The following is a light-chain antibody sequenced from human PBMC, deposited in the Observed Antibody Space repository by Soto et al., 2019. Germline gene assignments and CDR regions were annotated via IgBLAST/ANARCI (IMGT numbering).Light chain of an antibody. CDR1: QTIDNT. Sequence: EIVMTQYPDTLSLSPGERSTLSFRASQTIDNTLAWYQQKPGQAPRLLIYGASSRATGIPDRFSGSGSGTDFTLTISRLEPEDFAVYYCQQYDSSWTFGQGTKVDIK. V-gene: IGKV3-20*01. CDR3: QQYDSSWT. J-gene: IGKJ1*01. CDR2: GAS.